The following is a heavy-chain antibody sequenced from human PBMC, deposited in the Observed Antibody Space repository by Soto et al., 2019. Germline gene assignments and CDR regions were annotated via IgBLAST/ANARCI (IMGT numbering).Heavy chain of an antibody. CDR1: GGSISSYY. Sequence: TVSGGSISSYYWSWIRQPPGKGLEWIGYIYYSGRTNYNPSLKSRVSISVDTSKNHFSLQLRSVTAADTAVYYCARVGGDDFGDSGGFDHWGQGTLVTVSS. CDR2: IYYSGRT. CDR3: ARVGGDDFGDSGGFDH. D-gene: IGHD4-17*01. J-gene: IGHJ4*02. V-gene: IGHV4-59*01.